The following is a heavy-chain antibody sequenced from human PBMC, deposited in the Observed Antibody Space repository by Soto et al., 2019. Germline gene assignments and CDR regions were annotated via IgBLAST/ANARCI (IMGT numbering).Heavy chain of an antibody. CDR2: INTHNGNT. V-gene: IGHV1-18*01. CDR1: GYTFISYG. D-gene: IGHD2-2*01. Sequence: QVQLVQSGGEVKKPGASVKVSCKASGYTFISYGISWVRQAPGQGLEWMGWINTHNGNTNYAREPQGRVAMTPDTPTSTAYMELRSLRSDDTAVYYCARGDALDYWGQGTLVTGSS. J-gene: IGHJ4*02. CDR3: ARGDALDY.